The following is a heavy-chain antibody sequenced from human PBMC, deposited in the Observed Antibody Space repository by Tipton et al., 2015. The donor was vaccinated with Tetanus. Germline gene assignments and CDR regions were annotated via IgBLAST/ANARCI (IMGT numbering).Heavy chain of an antibody. Sequence: SLRLSCAASGFIFSDYSMNWVRQAPGKGLEWVSSITSAGSYIYYADSVKGRFTISRDNAKNSVYLQMNSLRAEDTAVFYCARYNSGWKYPMGVPIGCDLWGRGPLVTVSS. CDR2: ITSAGSYI. D-gene: IGHD6-19*01. V-gene: IGHV3-21*06. CDR1: GFIFSDYS. CDR3: ARYNSGWKYPMGVPIGCDL. J-gene: IGHJ2*01.